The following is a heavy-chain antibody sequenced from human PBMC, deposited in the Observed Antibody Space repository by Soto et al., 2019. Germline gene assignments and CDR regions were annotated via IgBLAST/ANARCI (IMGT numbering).Heavy chain of an antibody. J-gene: IGHJ6*02. Sequence: QVQLVQSGAEVKMPGASVRVSCKASGYPFTDYYMHWVRQAPGRRPEWMGWVDPNNGDTHYVQKFQGMVTMTTDMSSSTGYMELTRLASDDTALYYCARRPVWRPPLIKDYAMDVWGQGTTVAVSS. CDR3: ARRPVWRPPLIKDYAMDV. CDR2: VDPNNGDT. V-gene: IGHV1-2*02. D-gene: IGHD2-2*01. CDR1: GYPFTDYY.